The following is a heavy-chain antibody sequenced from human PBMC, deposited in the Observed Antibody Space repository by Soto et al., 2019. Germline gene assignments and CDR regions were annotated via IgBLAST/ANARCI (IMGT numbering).Heavy chain of an antibody. CDR3: AKDLVVSAPSISYCYYHAMDI. Sequence: GSLRLSCAASGFTFSSYGMHWVRQAPGKVLEWVAVISYDGSNKYYADSVKGRFTISRDNSKNTLYLQMNSLRADDTAVYYSAKDLVVSAPSISYCYYHAMDIWGQGXTVTVYS. J-gene: IGHJ6*02. CDR2: ISYDGSNK. D-gene: IGHD2-2*02. V-gene: IGHV3-30*18. CDR1: GFTFSSYG.